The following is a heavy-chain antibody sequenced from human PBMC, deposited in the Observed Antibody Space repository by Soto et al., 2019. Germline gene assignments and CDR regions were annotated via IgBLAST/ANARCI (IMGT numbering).Heavy chain of an antibody. Sequence: QVQLVQSGAEEKKPGASVKVSCKASGYTFTGYAMHWVRQAPGQRLEWMGWINAGNGNTKYSQKFQGRVTITRDTSSSTANMGLSSLRSEDTAVYYWARAVAVAADFDYWGQGTLVTVSS. J-gene: IGHJ4*02. CDR3: ARAVAVAADFDY. D-gene: IGHD6-19*01. CDR2: INAGNGNT. V-gene: IGHV1-3*05. CDR1: GYTFTGYA.